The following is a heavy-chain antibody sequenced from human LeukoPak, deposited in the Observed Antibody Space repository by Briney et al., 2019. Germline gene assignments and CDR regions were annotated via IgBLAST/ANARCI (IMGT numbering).Heavy chain of an antibody. V-gene: IGHV3-30*18. CDR3: AKDRAEYSSGWYHADYYYYGMDV. CDR2: ISYDGSNK. Sequence: PGRYLRLSCAASGFTFSSYGMHWVRQAPGKGLEWLAVISYDGSNKYYADSVKGRFTISRDNSKNTLYLQMNSLRAEDTAVYYCAKDRAEYSSGWYHADYYYYGMDVWGQGTTVTVSS. D-gene: IGHD6-19*01. CDR1: GFTFSSYG. J-gene: IGHJ6*02.